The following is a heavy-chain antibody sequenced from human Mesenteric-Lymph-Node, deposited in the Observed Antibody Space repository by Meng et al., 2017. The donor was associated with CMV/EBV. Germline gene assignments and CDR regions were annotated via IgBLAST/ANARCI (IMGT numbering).Heavy chain of an antibody. CDR1: GGSFSGYY. CDR3: ARGPYYYGSGSLLKYNWFDP. CDR2: INHSGST. D-gene: IGHD3-10*01. J-gene: IGHJ5*02. V-gene: IGHV4-34*01. Sequence: GSLRLSCAVYGGSFSGYYWSWIRQPPGKGLEWIGEINHSGSTNYNPSLKSRVTISVDTSKNQFSLKLSSVTAADTAVYYCARGPYYYGSGSLLKYNWFDPWGQGTLVTVSS.